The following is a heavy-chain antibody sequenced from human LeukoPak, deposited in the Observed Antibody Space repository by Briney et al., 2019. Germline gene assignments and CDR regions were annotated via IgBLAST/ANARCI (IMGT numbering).Heavy chain of an antibody. Sequence: ASVKVSRKASGCTFSSYAISWLRQAPGQGLEWMGSIIPILGIANYAQKFQGRVTITTNKSTSTAYMELSSLRSEDTAVYYCASPDSSGRRVYYFDYWGQGTLVTVSS. CDR3: ASPDSSGRRVYYFDY. D-gene: IGHD3-22*01. V-gene: IGHV1-69*04. CDR2: IIPILGIA. CDR1: GCTFSSYA. J-gene: IGHJ4*02.